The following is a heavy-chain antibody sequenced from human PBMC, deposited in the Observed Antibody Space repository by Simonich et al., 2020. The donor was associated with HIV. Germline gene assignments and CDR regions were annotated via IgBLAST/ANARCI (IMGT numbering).Heavy chain of an antibody. Sequence: QVQLQQWGAGLLKPSETLSLTCAVYGGSFSGYYWSWIRQPPGKGLEWIGEIKHSRSTNYNPSHKSRVTISVDTSKNQFSLKLSSVTAADTAVYYCARGFYQRLYYFDYWGQGTLVTVSS. J-gene: IGHJ4*02. CDR3: ARGFYQRLYYFDY. CDR2: IKHSRST. V-gene: IGHV4-34*01. CDR1: GGSFSGYY. D-gene: IGHD2-2*01.